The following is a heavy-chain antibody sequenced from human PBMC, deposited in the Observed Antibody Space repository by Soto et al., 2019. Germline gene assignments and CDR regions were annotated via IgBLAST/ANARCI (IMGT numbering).Heavy chain of an antibody. CDR2: INPSGGST. Sequence: GASVKVSCKASGDTFTSYYMHWVRQAPGQGLEWMGIINPSGGSTSYAQKFQGRVTMTRDTSTSTVYMELSSLRSEDTAVYYCARGSPDCSGGSCYPDYWGQGTLVTVSS. D-gene: IGHD2-15*01. CDR3: ARGSPDCSGGSCYPDY. CDR1: GDTFTSYY. V-gene: IGHV1-46*01. J-gene: IGHJ4*02.